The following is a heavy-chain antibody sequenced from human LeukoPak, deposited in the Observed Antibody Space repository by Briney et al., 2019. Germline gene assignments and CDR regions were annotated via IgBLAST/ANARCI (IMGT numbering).Heavy chain of an antibody. CDR1: GFTFSSYA. J-gene: IGHJ4*02. V-gene: IGHV3-30*04. D-gene: IGHD6-13*01. CDR3: AKKGAAGTDY. Sequence: PGGSLRLSCAASGFTFSSYAMHWVRQAPGKGLEWVAVISYDGSNKYYADSVKGRFTISRDNSKNTLYLQMNSLRAEDTAVYYCAKKGAAGTDYWGQGTLVTVSS. CDR2: ISYDGSNK.